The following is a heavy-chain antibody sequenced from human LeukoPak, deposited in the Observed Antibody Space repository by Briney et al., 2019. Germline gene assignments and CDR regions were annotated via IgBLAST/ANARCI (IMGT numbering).Heavy chain of an antibody. V-gene: IGHV4-30-2*01. J-gene: IGHJ6*04. CDR3: ARNHLTGYFYYGMDV. CDR2: IYHSGST. Sequence: PSETLSLTCAVSGGSISSGGYSWGWIRQPPGKGLEWIGYIYHSGSTYYNPSLKSQVTISVDRSKNQFSLKLSSVTAADTAVYYCARNHLTGYFYYGMDVWGKGTTVTVSS. CDR1: GGSISSGGYS. D-gene: IGHD3-9*01.